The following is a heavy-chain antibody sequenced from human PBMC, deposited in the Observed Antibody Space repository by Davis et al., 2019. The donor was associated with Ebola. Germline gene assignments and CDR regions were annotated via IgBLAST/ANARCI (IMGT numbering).Heavy chain of an antibody. D-gene: IGHD3-22*01. CDR1: RFTFSTYS. J-gene: IGHJ3*02. Sequence: GSLRLSCAASRFTFSTYSMNWVRQAPGKGLEWVSSISSDSYYIYYADSLKGRFTISRDNAKNSLSLQMSSLRAEDTAVYYCARGGYYDDSGYSHAAFDIWGQGTMVTVSS. V-gene: IGHV3-21*01. CDR3: ARGGYYDDSGYSHAAFDI. CDR2: ISSDSYYI.